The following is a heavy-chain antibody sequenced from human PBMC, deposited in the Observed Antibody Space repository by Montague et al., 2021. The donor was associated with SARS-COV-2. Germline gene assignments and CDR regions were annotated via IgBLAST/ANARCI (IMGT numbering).Heavy chain of an antibody. CDR3: ARGTGYDYYFDC. CDR1: GGSISDYY. CDR2: IYYNTGNT. J-gene: IGHJ4*02. V-gene: IGHV4-59*01. D-gene: IGHD5-12*01. Sequence: SETLSLTCSVSGGSISDYYWNWIRQPPGKGLEWIGYIYYNTGNTXYNPSLQSRVTISLDTSKSQFSLNLRSVTAADTALYFCARGTGYDYYFDCWGLGTLVTVSS.